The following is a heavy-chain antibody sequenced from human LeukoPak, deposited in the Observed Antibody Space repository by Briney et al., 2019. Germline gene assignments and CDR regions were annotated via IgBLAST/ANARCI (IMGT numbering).Heavy chain of an antibody. Sequence: GGSLRLSCAASGFNFGSYSMTWVRQAPGKGLEWVSVISADSATTFYADSVKGRFTISRDNAKNTVFLQMSSLRAEDTALYYCARKSASGNSPLDYWGQETLVTVSS. D-gene: IGHD3-10*01. CDR2: ISADSATT. CDR1: GFNFGSYS. V-gene: IGHV3-23*01. J-gene: IGHJ4*02. CDR3: ARKSASGNSPLDY.